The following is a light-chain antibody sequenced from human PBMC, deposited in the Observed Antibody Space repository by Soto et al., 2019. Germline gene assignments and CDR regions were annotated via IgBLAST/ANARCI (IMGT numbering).Light chain of an antibody. CDR2: RVS. CDR3: LRGAHWCRT. V-gene: IGKV2-30*01. Sequence: DVVMTQSPLSLPVTLGQPTSISCRSSQSLLYSDAHTHLTWSQQRPGQSPRRLISRVSGRDSGVPDRFSGSGSGTDFTVKISRVEADDVGVYCCLRGAHWCRTFGQGTKVDVK. J-gene: IGKJ1*01. CDR1: QSLLYSDAHTH.